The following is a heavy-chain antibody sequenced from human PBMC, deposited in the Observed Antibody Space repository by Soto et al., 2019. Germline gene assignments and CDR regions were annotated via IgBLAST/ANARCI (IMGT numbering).Heavy chain of an antibody. D-gene: IGHD2-2*01. V-gene: IGHV4-30-4*01. Sequence: PSETLSLTCTVSDGSISSGDYYWSWIRQPPGKGLEWIGYIYYSGSTYYNPSLKSRVTISVDTSKNQFSLKLSSVTAADTAVYYCARAVGYCSSTSCYPLNYFDYWGQGALVTVSS. J-gene: IGHJ4*02. CDR1: DGSISSGDYY. CDR3: ARAVGYCSSTSCYPLNYFDY. CDR2: IYYSGST.